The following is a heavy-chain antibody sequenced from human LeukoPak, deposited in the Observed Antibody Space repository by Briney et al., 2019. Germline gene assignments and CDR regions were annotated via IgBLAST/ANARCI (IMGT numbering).Heavy chain of an antibody. CDR1: GFIFTGYL. CDR3: SRDRSSGWPTTVDY. V-gene: IGHV1-2*02. CDR2: INLNSGGT. Sequence: GASVKVSCKASGFIFTGYLMHWVRQAPGQGLEYMGWINLNSGGTKFAQGFQGRVSMTSDTSIGVVYMELSSLRSDDTAVYYCSRDRSSGWPTTVDYWGQGTLVTVSS. J-gene: IGHJ4*02. D-gene: IGHD6-19*01.